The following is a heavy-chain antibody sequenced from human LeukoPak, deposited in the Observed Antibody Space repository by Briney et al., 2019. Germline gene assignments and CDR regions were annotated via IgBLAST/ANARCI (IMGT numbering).Heavy chain of an antibody. J-gene: IGHJ4*02. V-gene: IGHV3-74*01. Sequence: GGSLRLSCAASGFTFSTYCMHWVRQASGKGPMWVSRICPDGTVTNYADSVKARFIISRDNARNTVYLQMNSLRVEDTAVYYCVRDFRSADYWGQGTLVTVSS. CDR3: VRDFRSADY. CDR2: ICPDGTVT. CDR1: GFTFSTYC.